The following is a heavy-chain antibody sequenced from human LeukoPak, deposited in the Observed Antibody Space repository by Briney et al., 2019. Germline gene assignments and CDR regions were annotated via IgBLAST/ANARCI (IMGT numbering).Heavy chain of an antibody. Sequence: GGSLRLSCAASGFTFSSYAMSWVRQAPGKGLEWVSAISGSGGSTYYADSVKGRFTISRDNSKNTLYLRMNSLRAEDTAVYYCAKDGDYVGGPGHLYYFDYWGQGTLVTVSS. V-gene: IGHV3-23*01. CDR3: AKDGDYVGGPGHLYYFDY. CDR1: GFTFSSYA. D-gene: IGHD4-17*01. J-gene: IGHJ4*02. CDR2: ISGSGGST.